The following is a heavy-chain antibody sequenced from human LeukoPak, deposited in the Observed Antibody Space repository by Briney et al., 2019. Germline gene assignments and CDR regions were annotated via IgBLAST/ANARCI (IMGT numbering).Heavy chain of an antibody. D-gene: IGHD4-17*01. CDR3: AKLTTVTAIDY. Sequence: GESLKISCAASGFTFSSYGMSWVRQAPGKGLEWVSAISGSGGSTYYADSVKGRFTISRDNSKNTLYLQMNSLRAEDTAVYYCAKLTTVTAIDYWGQGTLVTVSS. CDR2: ISGSGGST. V-gene: IGHV3-23*01. J-gene: IGHJ4*02. CDR1: GFTFSSYG.